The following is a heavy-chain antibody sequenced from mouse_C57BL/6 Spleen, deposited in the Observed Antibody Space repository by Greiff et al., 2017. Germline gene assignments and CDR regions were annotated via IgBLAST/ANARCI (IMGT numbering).Heavy chain of an antibody. CDR3: ARCSGSSFFYFDY. D-gene: IGHD1-1*01. V-gene: IGHV1-52*01. CDR2: IDPSDSEP. J-gene: IGHJ2*01. CDR1: GYTFTSYW. Sequence: QVQLQQPGAELVRPGSSVKLSCKASGYTFTSYWMHWVKQRPIQGLEWIGNIDPSDSEPHYNQKFKDKATLTVDKSSSTAYMQLSSLTSEDSAVYYCARCSGSSFFYFDYWCQGTTLTVSS.